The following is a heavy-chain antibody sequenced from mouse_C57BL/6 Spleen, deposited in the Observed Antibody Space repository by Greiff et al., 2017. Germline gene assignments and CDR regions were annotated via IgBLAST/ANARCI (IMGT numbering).Heavy chain of an antibody. V-gene: IGHV1-26*01. CDR1: GYTFTDYY. Sequence: EVQLQQSGPELVKPGASVKISCKASGYTFTDYYMNWVKQSHGKSLEWIGDINPNNGGTSYTQKFKGKATLTVDKSSSTAYMELRSLTSEDSAVYYCARALYSNYLAWFAYWGQGTLVTVSA. CDR3: ARALYSNYLAWFAY. CDR2: INPNNGGT. D-gene: IGHD2-5*01. J-gene: IGHJ3*01.